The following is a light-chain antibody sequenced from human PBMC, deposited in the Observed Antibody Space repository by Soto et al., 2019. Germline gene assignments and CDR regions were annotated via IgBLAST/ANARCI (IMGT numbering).Light chain of an antibody. J-gene: IGKJ5*01. CDR3: LQFNSYLPT. Sequence: AIQLTQSPSSLSASVGDRVTITCRASQGISSALAWYQQKPGKAPKLMIYDASSLESGVPSRFSGSGSGTDFTLTISSLQPEDCATYYFLQFNSYLPTFGQGTRLEIK. CDR1: QGISSA. V-gene: IGKV1-13*02. CDR2: DAS.